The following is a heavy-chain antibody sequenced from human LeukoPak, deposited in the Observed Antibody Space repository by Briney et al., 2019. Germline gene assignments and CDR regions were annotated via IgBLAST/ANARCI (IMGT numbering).Heavy chain of an antibody. V-gene: IGHV3-66*01. CDR3: ARELYYYDSSGYYYRSWYFDL. CDR2: IYSGGST. J-gene: IGHJ2*01. D-gene: IGHD3-22*01. Sequence: GGSLRLSCAASGFTVSSNYMSWVRQAPGKGLEWVSVIYSGGSTYYADSVKGRFTISRDNSKNTLYLQMNSLRAEDTAVYYCARELYYYDSSGYYYRSWYFDLWGRGTLVTVSS. CDR1: GFTVSSNY.